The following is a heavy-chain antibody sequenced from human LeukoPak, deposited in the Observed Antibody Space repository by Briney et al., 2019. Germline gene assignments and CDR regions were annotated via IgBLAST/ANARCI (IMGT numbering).Heavy chain of an antibody. CDR3: ARENSGDYRFDY. V-gene: IGHV4-4*07. CDR1: GGSISRYY. CDR2: IYTSGST. Sequence: SETLSLTCTVSGGSISRYYWSWIRQPAGKGLEWIGRIYTSGSTDYNPSLKSRVTMSVDTSKNHFSLRLSSLTAADTALYYCARENSGDYRFDYWGQGTLVTVSS. D-gene: IGHD1-26*01. J-gene: IGHJ4*02.